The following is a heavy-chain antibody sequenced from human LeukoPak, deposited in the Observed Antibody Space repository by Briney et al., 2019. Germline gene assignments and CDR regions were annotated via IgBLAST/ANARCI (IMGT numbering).Heavy chain of an antibody. J-gene: IGHJ6*03. D-gene: IGHD2-2*01. Sequence: PSETLSLTCTVSGGSISSYYWSWIRQPPGKGLEWIEYIYYSGSTNYNPSPKSRVTISVDTSKNQFSLKLSSVTAADTAVYYCARASSRGSTSLYYYYMDVWGKGTTVTVSS. CDR2: IYYSGST. CDR1: GGSISSYY. CDR3: ARASSRGSTSLYYYYMDV. V-gene: IGHV4-59*01.